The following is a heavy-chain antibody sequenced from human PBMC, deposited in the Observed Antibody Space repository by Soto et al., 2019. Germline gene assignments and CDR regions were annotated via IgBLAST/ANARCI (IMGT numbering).Heavy chain of an antibody. D-gene: IGHD3-10*01. CDR3: ARGNYYGSGSYYIRRGYFDY. CDR1: GGTFSSYA. V-gene: IGHV1-69*01. J-gene: IGHJ4*02. CDR2: IIPICGTA. Sequence: QVQLVQSGAEVKKPGSSVKVSCKASGGTFSSYAISWVRQAPGQGLEWMGGIIPICGTANYAQKFQGRVTITADESTSTAYMELSSLRSEDTAVYYCARGNYYGSGSYYIRRGYFDYWGQGTLVTVSS.